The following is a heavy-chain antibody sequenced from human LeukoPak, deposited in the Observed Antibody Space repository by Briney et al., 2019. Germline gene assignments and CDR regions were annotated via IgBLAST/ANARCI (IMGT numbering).Heavy chain of an antibody. CDR3: ARDNNYYGSGSYHDY. CDR1: GGSISSYY. V-gene: IGHV4-4*07. CDR2: IYTSGST. Sequence: PSETLSLTCTVSGGSISSYYWSWIRQPAGKGLEWIGRIYTSGSTNYNPSHKSRVTMSVDTSKNQFSLKLSSVTAADTAVYYCARDNNYYGSGSYHDYWGQGTLVTVSS. J-gene: IGHJ4*02. D-gene: IGHD3-10*01.